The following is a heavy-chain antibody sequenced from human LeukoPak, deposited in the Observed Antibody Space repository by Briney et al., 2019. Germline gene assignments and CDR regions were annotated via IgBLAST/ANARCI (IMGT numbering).Heavy chain of an antibody. Sequence: GASVQVSCKSSGYTFRDYYLYWVRQAAGQGVAWMEGINPNSGGTDYAQKLQGRGTMTRDTSISTAYMELSWLRSDDTAVYYCARPRDYSGAESYLPSVWGQGTLVTVSS. CDR3: ARPRDYSGAESYLPSV. J-gene: IGHJ4*02. CDR1: GYTFRDYY. D-gene: IGHD3-10*01. CDR2: INPNSGGT. V-gene: IGHV1-2*02.